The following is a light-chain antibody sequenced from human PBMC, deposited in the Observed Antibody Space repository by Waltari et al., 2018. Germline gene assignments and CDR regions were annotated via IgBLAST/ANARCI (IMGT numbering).Light chain of an antibody. Sequence: EIVLTQSPGTLSLSPGERATLSCRASQRVSSYLAWYQQKPGQAPRLLIYDASTRATGIPARFSGSGSGTDFTLTISSLEPEDFAVYYCQQRSNWPRTFGQGTKVEIK. CDR2: DAS. CDR3: QQRSNWPRT. CDR1: QRVSSY. V-gene: IGKV3-11*01. J-gene: IGKJ1*01.